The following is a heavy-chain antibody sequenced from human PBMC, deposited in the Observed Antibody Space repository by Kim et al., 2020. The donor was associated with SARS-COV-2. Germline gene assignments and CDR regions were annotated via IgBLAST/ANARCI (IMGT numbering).Heavy chain of an antibody. CDR3: ARGLSGYYIRGGWFDS. CDR2: ISYDGSNK. D-gene: IGHD3-3*01. CDR1: GFTFSSYA. J-gene: IGHJ5*01. Sequence: GGSLRLSCAASGFTFSSYAMHWVRQAPGKGLEWVAVISYDGSNKYYADSVKGRFTISRDNSKNTLYLQMNSLRAEDTAVYYCARGLSGYYIRGGWFDSWG. V-gene: IGHV3-30*04.